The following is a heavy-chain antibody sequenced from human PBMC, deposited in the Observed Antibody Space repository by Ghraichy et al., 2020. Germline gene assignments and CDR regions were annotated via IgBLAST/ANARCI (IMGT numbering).Heavy chain of an antibody. D-gene: IGHD2-8*02. V-gene: IGHV1-2*02. CDR2: LNPNSGDT. J-gene: IGHJ4*02. CDR1: GYTFTGYY. CDR3: ARDQAGGTGSPNY. Sequence: ASVKVSCKASGYTFTGYYMHWVRQAPGQGLEWMGWLNPNSGDTNYAQRFQGRVTVTRDTSITTAYMELSRLTSDDTAVYYCARDQAGGTGSPNYWGQGTLVTVSS.